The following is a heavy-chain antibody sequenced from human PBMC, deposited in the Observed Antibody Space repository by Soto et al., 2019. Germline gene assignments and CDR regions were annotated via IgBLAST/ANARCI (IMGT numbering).Heavy chain of an antibody. CDR3: TKARGISSWLFDF. CDR2: ISWNSGSI. CDR1: GFTFDDYA. J-gene: IGHJ4*02. D-gene: IGHD6-13*01. Sequence: GGSLRLSCAASGFTFDDYAMHWVRQAPGKGLEWVSGISWNSGSIGYADSVKGRFTISRDNAKNSLSLQMNSLSPEDTALYYCTKARGISSWLFDFWGQGTLVTVSS. V-gene: IGHV3-9*01.